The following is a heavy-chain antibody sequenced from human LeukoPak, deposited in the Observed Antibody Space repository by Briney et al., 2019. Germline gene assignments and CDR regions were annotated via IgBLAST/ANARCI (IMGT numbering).Heavy chain of an antibody. CDR1: GGSINSYY. V-gene: IGHV4-59*01. CDR2: IYYSGST. D-gene: IGHD6-19*01. J-gene: IGHJ5*02. CDR3: ARDGSGWSGWFDP. Sequence: SETLSLTCTVSGGSINSYYWSWIRQSPGKGLEWIGYIYYSGSTNYNPSLKSRVTISVDTSKNQFSLKLTSVTAAGTAVYYCARDGSGWSGWFDPWGQGTLVTVSS.